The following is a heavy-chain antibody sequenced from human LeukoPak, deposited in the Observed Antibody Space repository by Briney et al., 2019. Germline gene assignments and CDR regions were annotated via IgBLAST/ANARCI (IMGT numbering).Heavy chain of an antibody. D-gene: IGHD7-27*01. J-gene: IGHJ4*02. CDR2: IIPILGIA. CDR1: EGTFSSYA. Sequence: SVKLSCKASEGTFSSYAISWVRQSPGHGLEWMGRIIPILGIANYAQTFQGRVTITADKSTSTAYMELSSLRSEDTAVYYCASTGPGDTGYFDDWGQGTLVTVSS. V-gene: IGHV1-69*04. CDR3: ASTGPGDTGYFDD.